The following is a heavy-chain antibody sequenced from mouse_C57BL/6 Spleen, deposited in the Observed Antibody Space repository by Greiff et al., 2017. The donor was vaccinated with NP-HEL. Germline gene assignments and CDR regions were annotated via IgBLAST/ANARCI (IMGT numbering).Heavy chain of an antibody. CDR3: AREGPPFAY. J-gene: IGHJ3*01. Sequence: VQLKESGPGLVKPSQSLSLTCSVTGYSITSGYYWNWIRQFPGNKLEWMGYISYDGSNNYNPSLKNRISITRDTSKNQFFLKLNSVTTEDTATYYCAREGPPFAYWGQGTLVTVSA. CDR1: GYSITSGYY. V-gene: IGHV3-6*01. CDR2: ISYDGSN.